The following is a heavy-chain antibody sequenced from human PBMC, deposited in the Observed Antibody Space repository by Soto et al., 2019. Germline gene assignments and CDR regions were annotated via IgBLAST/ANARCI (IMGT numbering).Heavy chain of an antibody. Sequence: GASVKVSCKASGYTFTSYGISWVRQAPGQGLEWMGWISAYNGNTNYAQKLQGRVTMTTDTSTSTAYMELRSLRSDDTAVYYCARHHPGYDHISFYGMDVWGQGTTVTVSS. CDR3: ARHHPGYDHISFYGMDV. CDR1: GYTFTSYG. V-gene: IGHV1-18*01. CDR2: ISAYNGNT. D-gene: IGHD2-15*01. J-gene: IGHJ6*02.